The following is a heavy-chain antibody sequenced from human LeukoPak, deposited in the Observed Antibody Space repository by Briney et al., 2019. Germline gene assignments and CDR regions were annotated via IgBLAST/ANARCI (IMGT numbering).Heavy chain of an antibody. J-gene: IGHJ4*02. Sequence: PGGSLRLSCAASGFTFSSYEMNWVGQAPGKGGEWVSYISSSGSTIYYADSVKGGFTISRDNAKNSLYLQMNSLRAEDTAVYYCAKGRTYSSGWYFIDDYWGQGTLVTVSS. CDR1: GFTFSSYE. V-gene: IGHV3-48*03. CDR2: ISSSGSTI. CDR3: AKGRTYSSGWYFIDDY. D-gene: IGHD6-19*01.